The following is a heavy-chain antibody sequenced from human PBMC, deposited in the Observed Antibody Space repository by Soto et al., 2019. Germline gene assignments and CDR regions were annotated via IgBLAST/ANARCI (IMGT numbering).Heavy chain of an antibody. Sequence: SETQSLTCTVSGGSISSYYWSWIRQQPGKGLEWIGYIYYSGSTNYNPSLKSRVTISVDTSKNQFSLKLSSVTAADTAVYYCARSHRDSSGYYLYYFDYWGQGTLVTVSS. CDR3: ARSHRDSSGYYLYYFDY. CDR2: IYYSGST. CDR1: GGSISSYY. V-gene: IGHV4-59*01. D-gene: IGHD3-22*01. J-gene: IGHJ4*02.